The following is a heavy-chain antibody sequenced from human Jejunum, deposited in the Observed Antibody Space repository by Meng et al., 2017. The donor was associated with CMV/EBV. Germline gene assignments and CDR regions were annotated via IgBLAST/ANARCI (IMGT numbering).Heavy chain of an antibody. CDR1: GGYSSSGSYY. Sequence: VSGGYSSSGSYYWSWIRQPAGKGMEWLGRIHTSGSTNYNPSLKSRVTISVDTSKNQFSLKLTSVTAADTAVYYCARDYGDANWIDPWGQGTLVTVSS. J-gene: IGHJ5*02. CDR2: IHTSGST. CDR3: ARDYGDANWIDP. V-gene: IGHV4-61*02. D-gene: IGHD4-17*01.